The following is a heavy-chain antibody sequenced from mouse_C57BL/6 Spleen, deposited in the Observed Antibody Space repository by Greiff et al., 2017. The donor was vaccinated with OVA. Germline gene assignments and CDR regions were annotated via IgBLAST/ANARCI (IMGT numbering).Heavy chain of an antibody. V-gene: IGHV1-52*01. CDR3: AREGGVLAMDY. CDR1: GYTFTSYW. CDR2: IDPSDSET. J-gene: IGHJ4*01. D-gene: IGHD5-1*01. Sequence: QVQLKQPGAELVRPGSSVKLSCKASGYTFTSYWMHWVKQRPIQGLEWIGNIDPSDSETHYNQKFKDKATLTVDKSSSTAYMQLSSLTSEDSAVYYCAREGGVLAMDYWGQGTSVTVSS.